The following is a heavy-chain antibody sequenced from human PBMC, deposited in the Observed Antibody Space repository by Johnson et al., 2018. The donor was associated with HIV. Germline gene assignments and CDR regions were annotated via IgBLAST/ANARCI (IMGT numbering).Heavy chain of an antibody. V-gene: IGHV3-7*04. CDR2: IKQDGSEK. CDR3: ARLDRRSGSYYPGAFDI. J-gene: IGHJ3*02. Sequence: VQLVESGGCLVQPGGSLRLSCAASGFTFSSYWMSWVRQAPGKGLEWVANIKQDGSEKYYVDSVKGRFTISRDNAKNSLYLQMNSLRAGDTAVYYCARLDRRSGSYYPGAFDIWGQGTMVTVSS. CDR1: GFTFSSYW. D-gene: IGHD1-26*01.